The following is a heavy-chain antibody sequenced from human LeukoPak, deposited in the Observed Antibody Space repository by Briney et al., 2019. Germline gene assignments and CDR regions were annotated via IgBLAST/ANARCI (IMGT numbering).Heavy chain of an antibody. D-gene: IGHD3-22*01. Sequence: GASVKVSCKASGGTFSSYAISWVRQDPGQGLEWMGRIIPIFGTANYAQKFQGRVTITTDESTSTAYIELSSLRSEDTAVYYCARKSSAWDAFDIWGQGTMVTVSS. V-gene: IGHV1-69*05. J-gene: IGHJ3*02. CDR3: ARKSSAWDAFDI. CDR2: IIPIFGTA. CDR1: GGTFSSYA.